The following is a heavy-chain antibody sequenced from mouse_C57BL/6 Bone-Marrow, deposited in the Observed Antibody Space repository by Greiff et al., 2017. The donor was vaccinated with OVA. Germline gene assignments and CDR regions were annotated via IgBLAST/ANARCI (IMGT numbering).Heavy chain of an antibody. J-gene: IGHJ4*01. CDR3: ARRYPYAMGY. CDR1: GYTFTSYW. CDR2: IHPNSGST. V-gene: IGHV1-64*01. Sequence: QVQLQQPGAELVKPGASVKLSCKASGYTFTSYWMHWVKQRPGQGLEWIGMIHPNSGSTNYNEKFKSKATLTVDKSSSTAYMQLSSLTSEDSAVYYCARRYPYAMGYWGQGTSVTVSS. D-gene: IGHD1-1*01.